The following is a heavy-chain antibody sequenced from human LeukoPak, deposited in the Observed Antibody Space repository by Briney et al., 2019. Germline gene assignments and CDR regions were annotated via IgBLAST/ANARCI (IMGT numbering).Heavy chain of an antibody. V-gene: IGHV3-21*01. CDR3: ARASGWPQGPTYYDYGMDV. CDR1: GFTFSSYS. J-gene: IGHJ6*02. CDR2: ISSSSSYI. D-gene: IGHD6-19*01. Sequence: GGPLRLSCAAYGFTFSSYSMNWVRQAPGKGLEWVSSISSSSSYIYYADSVKGRFTISRDNAKNSLYLQMNSLRAEDTAVYYCARASGWPQGPTYYDYGMDVWGQGTTVTVSS.